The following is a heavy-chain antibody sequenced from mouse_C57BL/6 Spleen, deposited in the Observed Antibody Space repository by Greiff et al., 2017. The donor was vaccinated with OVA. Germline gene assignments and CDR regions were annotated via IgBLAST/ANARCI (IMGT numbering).Heavy chain of an antibody. D-gene: IGHD2-1*01. J-gene: IGHJ2*01. CDR1: GYAFTNYL. CDR2: INPGSGGT. Sequence: VQLQQSGAELVRPGTSVKVSCKASGYAFTNYLIEWVKQRPGQGLEWIGLINPGSGGTKYNEKFKGKATLTADKSSSTAYMQLSSLTSEDSAVYCCARSGGNSLYFDYWGQGTTLTVSS. CDR3: ARSGGNSLYFDY. V-gene: IGHV1-54*01.